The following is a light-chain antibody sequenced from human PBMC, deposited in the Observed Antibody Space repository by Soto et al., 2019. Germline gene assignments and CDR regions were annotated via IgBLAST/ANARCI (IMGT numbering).Light chain of an antibody. CDR1: QSVGGN. CDR3: QQYENSPYT. V-gene: IGKV3D-15*02. CDR2: DAS. J-gene: IGKJ2*01. Sequence: EVVMTQSPAALSVSPGERVTLSCRASQSVGGNLAWYQQRPGQAPRLLIYDASTRATGIPDNFSGSGSGTDFTLNISRLGPEDSAVYYCQQYENSPYTFGQGTKVDIK.